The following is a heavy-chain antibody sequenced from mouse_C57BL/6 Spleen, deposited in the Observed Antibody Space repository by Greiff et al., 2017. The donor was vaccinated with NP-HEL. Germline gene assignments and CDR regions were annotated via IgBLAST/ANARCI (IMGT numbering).Heavy chain of an antibody. Sequence: EVQGVESGGGLVKPGGSLKLSCAASGFTFSSYTMSWVRQTPEKRLEWVATISGGGGNTYYPDSVKGRFTISRDNAKTTLYLQMSSLRSEDTALYYCARRGVGYFDYWGQGTTLTVSS. CDR1: GFTFSSYT. J-gene: IGHJ2*01. V-gene: IGHV5-9*01. CDR3: ARRGVGYFDY. CDR2: ISGGGGNT.